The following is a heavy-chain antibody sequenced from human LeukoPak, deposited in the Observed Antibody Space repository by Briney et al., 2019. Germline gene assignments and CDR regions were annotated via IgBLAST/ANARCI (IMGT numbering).Heavy chain of an antibody. CDR2: IKSKTDGGTT. V-gene: IGHV3-15*01. CDR1: GFTVSSNY. D-gene: IGHD6-13*01. Sequence: GGSLRLSCAASGFTVSSNYMSWVRQAPGKGLEWVGRIKSKTDGGTTDYAAPVKGRFTISRDDSKNTLSLQMNSLKTEDTAVYYCTTGRIAAAGPGAFDIWGQGTMVTVSS. J-gene: IGHJ3*02. CDR3: TTGRIAAAGPGAFDI.